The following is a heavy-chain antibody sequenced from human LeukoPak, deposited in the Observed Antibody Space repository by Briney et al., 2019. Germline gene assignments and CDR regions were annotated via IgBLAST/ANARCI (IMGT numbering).Heavy chain of an antibody. J-gene: IGHJ4*02. CDR1: GYTFTGYY. CDR2: INPSGGST. Sequence: ASVKVSCKASGYTFTGYYMHWVRQAPGQGLEWMGIINPSGGSTSYAQKFQGRVTMTRDTSTSTVYKELSSLRSEDTAVYYCARGSSSWFFDYWGQGTLVTVSS. D-gene: IGHD6-13*01. CDR3: ARGSSSWFFDY. V-gene: IGHV1-46*01.